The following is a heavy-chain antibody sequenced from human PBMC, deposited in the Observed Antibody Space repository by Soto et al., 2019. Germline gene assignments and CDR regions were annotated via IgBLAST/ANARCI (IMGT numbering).Heavy chain of an antibody. Sequence: QVQLVESGGGVVQPGRSLRLSCAASGFTFSSYGMHWVRQAPGKGLEWVAVIWYDGSNKYYADSVKGRFNISRDNSKNTLYLQMNSLNAEDTAVYYCALDQYSSHDYWGQGTLVTVSS. CDR2: IWYDGSNK. V-gene: IGHV3-33*01. D-gene: IGHD6-6*01. CDR3: ALDQYSSHDY. CDR1: GFTFSSYG. J-gene: IGHJ4*02.